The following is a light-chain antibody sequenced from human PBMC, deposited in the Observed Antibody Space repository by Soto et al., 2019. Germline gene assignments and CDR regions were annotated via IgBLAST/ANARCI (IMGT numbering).Light chain of an antibody. Sequence: EIVMTQSPATLSVSPGEGATLSCRASQSVGSNLAWYQQKPGQAPRLLIYGATTRATGIPARFSGSGSGTEFTLTISSLQSEDFEAYPCQHDNNWPRAFRQGSMV. CDR3: QHDNNWPRA. V-gene: IGKV3-15*01. CDR2: GAT. CDR1: QSVGSN. J-gene: IGKJ1*01.